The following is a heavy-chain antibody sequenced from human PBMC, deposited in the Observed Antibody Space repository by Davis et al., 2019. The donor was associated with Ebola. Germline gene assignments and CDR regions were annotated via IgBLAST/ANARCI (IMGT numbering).Heavy chain of an antibody. D-gene: IGHD1-20*01. V-gene: IGHV5-51*01. CDR1: GYSFTNYW. J-gene: IGHJ4*02. Sequence: GESLKIPCKGSGYSFTNYWIGWARHRPGKGLECMGIIYPDDSDASYSPSFRGQVTISADKSISNAYLQWSSLKASDTAMYYCAKLISGMIPFYFDFWGQVTPLTVSS. CDR3: AKLISGMIPFYFDF. CDR2: IYPDDSDA.